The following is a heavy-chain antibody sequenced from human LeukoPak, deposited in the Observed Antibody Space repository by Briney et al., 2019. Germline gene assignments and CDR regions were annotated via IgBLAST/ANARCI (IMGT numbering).Heavy chain of an antibody. J-gene: IGHJ4*02. CDR1: GGSISSSSYY. V-gene: IGHV4-39*07. Sequence: SETLSLTCTVSGGSISSSSYYWGWLRQPPGKGLEWIGSIYYSGSTYYNPSLKSRVTISVDTSKNQFSLKLSFVTAADTAVYYCARTPPMVRGALSLFDYWGQGTLVTVSS. D-gene: IGHD3-10*01. CDR3: ARTPPMVRGALSLFDY. CDR2: IYYSGST.